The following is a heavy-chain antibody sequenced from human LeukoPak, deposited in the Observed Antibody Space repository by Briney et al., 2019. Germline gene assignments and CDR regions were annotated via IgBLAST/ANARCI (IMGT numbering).Heavy chain of an antibody. V-gene: IGHV3-74*01. J-gene: IGHJ4*02. CDR3: ARDGQDKIGLGDFDY. D-gene: IGHD3-16*01. CDR2: IKIDGGDT. Sequence: GGSLRLSCVPSGFTFKTYWMHWVRQAPGKGLVWVSRIKIDGGDTSYADSVKGRFTISRDNAKNTLYLQMNSLRAEDTAIYYCARDGQDKIGLGDFDYWGQGTLVTVSS. CDR1: GFTFKTYW.